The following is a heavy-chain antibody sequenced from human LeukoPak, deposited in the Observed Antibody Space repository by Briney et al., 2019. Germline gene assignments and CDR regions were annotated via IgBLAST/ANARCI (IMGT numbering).Heavy chain of an antibody. CDR1: GDSVSSNSAA. J-gene: IGHJ4*02. Sequence: SQTLSLTCAISGDSVSSNSAAWNWIRQSPSRGLEWLGRTYYRSKWYTDYAVSVKSRITINSDTSKNQFSLQLSSVTAADTAVYYCARVARADFDYWGQGTLVTVSS. D-gene: IGHD5-12*01. V-gene: IGHV6-1*01. CDR3: ARVARADFDY. CDR2: TYYRSKWYT.